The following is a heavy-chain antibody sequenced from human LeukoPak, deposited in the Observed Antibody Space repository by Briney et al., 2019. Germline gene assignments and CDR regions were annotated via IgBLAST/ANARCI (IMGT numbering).Heavy chain of an antibody. J-gene: IGHJ3*02. D-gene: IGHD3-22*01. Sequence: SVKVSCKASGGTFSSYAISWVRQAPGQGLEWMGGIIPIFGTANYAQKFQGRVTITADESTSTVYMELSSLRSEDTAVYYCARDQTASYYDSRDAFDIWGQGTMVTVSS. CDR2: IIPIFGTA. CDR3: ARDQTASYYDSRDAFDI. V-gene: IGHV1-69*01. CDR1: GGTFSSYA.